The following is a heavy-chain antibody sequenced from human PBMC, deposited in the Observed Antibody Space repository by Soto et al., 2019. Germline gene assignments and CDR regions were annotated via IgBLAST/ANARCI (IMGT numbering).Heavy chain of an antibody. CDR1: GFTFSSYW. CDR3: ARDSSPSYNGRWYDAFDI. V-gene: IGHV3-7*05. D-gene: IGHD6-13*01. Sequence: EVQLVESGGGLVQPGGSLRLSCAASGFTFSSYWMTWVRQAPGKGLEWVANIKQDESKRYYVDSVEGRFTISRDNAKNSLFLQMNSLRADDTAVYYCARDSSPSYNGRWYDAFDIWGRGTMVTVSS. CDR2: IKQDESKR. J-gene: IGHJ3*02.